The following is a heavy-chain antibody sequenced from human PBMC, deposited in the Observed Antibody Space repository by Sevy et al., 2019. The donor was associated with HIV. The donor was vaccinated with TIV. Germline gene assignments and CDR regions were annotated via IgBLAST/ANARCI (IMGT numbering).Heavy chain of an antibody. CDR1: GFTFSSDW. V-gene: IGHV3-7*01. CDR2: IKQDGSEK. D-gene: IGHD3-16*01. Sequence: GGSLRLSCAASGFTFSSDWMNWIRQAPGKVLEWVANIKQDGSEKYYVDSVKGRFTISRDNAKNSLYLEMNTLRAEDTDVYYCATSGGETWGQGTLVTVSS. CDR3: ATSGGET. J-gene: IGHJ5*02.